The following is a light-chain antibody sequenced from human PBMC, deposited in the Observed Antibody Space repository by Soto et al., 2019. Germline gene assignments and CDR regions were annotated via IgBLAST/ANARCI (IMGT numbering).Light chain of an antibody. CDR1: QSVSSY. Sequence: EIVLTQSPATLSLSPGERATLSCKASQSVSSYLAWYQQKPGQAPRLLIYDASNRATGIPARFSGSGSGTDFTLTISSLGPEDFAVYYCLQRSNCTPITFGQGTRLEIK. CDR2: DAS. V-gene: IGKV3-11*01. CDR3: LQRSNCTPIT. J-gene: IGKJ5*01.